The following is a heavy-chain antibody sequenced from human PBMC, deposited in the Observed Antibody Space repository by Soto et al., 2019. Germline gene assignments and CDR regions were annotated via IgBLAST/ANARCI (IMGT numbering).Heavy chain of an antibody. J-gene: IGHJ2*01. CDR3: AKKGGDYGELPGWYFDH. V-gene: IGHV1-69*02. Sequence: ASVKVSCKASGGTFSSYTVSWVRQASGRGLEWMGRIIPILGIANYAPKFQGRVTITADKSTSTAYMELSSLRSEHTALYFCAKKGGDYGELPGWYFDHWGRGTLVTVS. CDR2: IIPILGIA. D-gene: IGHD4-17*01. CDR1: GGTFSSYT.